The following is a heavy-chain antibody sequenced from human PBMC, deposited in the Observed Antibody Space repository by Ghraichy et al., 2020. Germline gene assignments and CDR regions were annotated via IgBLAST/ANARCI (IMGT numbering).Heavy chain of an antibody. D-gene: IGHD3-10*01. CDR2: IYYSGST. J-gene: IGHJ5*02. CDR1: GGSISSYY. Sequence: SETLSLTCTVSGGSISSYYWSWIRQPPGKGLEWIGYIYYSGSTNYNPSLKSRVTISVDTSKNQFSLKLSSVTAADTAVYYCARAGRSYYYGSGPYRWFDPWGQGTLVTVSS. CDR3: ARAGRSYYYGSGPYRWFDP. V-gene: IGHV4-59*01.